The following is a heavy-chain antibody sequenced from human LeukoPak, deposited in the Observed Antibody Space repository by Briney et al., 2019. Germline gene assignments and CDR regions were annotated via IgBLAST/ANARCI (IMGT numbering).Heavy chain of an antibody. CDR1: VHPYSIHS. CDR3: ARDYDWAFDS. V-gene: IGHV3-48*02. J-gene: IGHJ4*02. D-gene: IGHD1-1*01. Sequence: GGSLRLSCAASVHPYSIHSMHGVRLAPGKGLEWVSYIGPSSGSISYADSVKGRFTISRDDAKSSLYLQMNSLRDEDTAVYYCARDYDWAFDSWGQGTLVTVSS. CDR2: IGPSSGSI.